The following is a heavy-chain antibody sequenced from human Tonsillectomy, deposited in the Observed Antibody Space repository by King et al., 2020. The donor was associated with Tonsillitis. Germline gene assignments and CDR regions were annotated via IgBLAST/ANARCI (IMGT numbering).Heavy chain of an antibody. V-gene: IGHV1-69*01. Sequence: QLVQSGAEVKKPGSSVKVSCKASGGTFSSYAISLVRQAPGQWLEWMGGIIPIFGKANYAQKFQGRCTITADESTRTAYMGLSSLRSEETAVYYCARVRTAWGDAFDIWGQGTMVTVSS. CDR3: ARVRTAWGDAFDI. D-gene: IGHD2-8*02. CDR1: GGTFSSYA. CDR2: IIPIFGKA. J-gene: IGHJ3*02.